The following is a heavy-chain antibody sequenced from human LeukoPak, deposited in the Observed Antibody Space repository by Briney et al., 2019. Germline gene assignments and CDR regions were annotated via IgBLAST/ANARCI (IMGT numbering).Heavy chain of an antibody. CDR1: GGSISSYY. J-gene: IGHJ4*02. D-gene: IGHD3-10*01. V-gene: IGHV4-59*01. Sequence: PSEPLSLTCTVSGGSISSYYWSWIRQPPGKGLEWIGYIYYSGSTNYNPSLKSRVTISVDTSKNQFSLKLSSVTAADTAVYYCARGSGSYTDWGQGTLVTVSS. CDR2: IYYSGST. CDR3: ARGSGSYTD.